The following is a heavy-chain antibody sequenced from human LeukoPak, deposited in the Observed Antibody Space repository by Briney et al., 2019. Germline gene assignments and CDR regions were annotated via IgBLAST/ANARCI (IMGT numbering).Heavy chain of an antibody. CDR1: GFTFSSYW. J-gene: IGHJ6*03. CDR2: IKQDGSEK. Sequence: GGSLRLSCAASGFTFSSYWMSWVRQAPGKGLEWVANIKQDGSEKYYVDSVKGRLTISRDNAKNSLYLQMNSLRAEDTAVYYCARANGDPTPSLYYYYKDVWGKGTTVTVSS. V-gene: IGHV3-7*01. CDR3: ARANGDPTPSLYYYYKDV. D-gene: IGHD4-17*01.